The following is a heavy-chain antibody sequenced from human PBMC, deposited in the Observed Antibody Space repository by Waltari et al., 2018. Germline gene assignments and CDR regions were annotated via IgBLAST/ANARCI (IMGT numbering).Heavy chain of an antibody. J-gene: IGHJ5*02. Sequence: QVQLQESGPGLVKPSETLSLTCTVSGGSINSYYWSWIREPPGKGLEWIGHIFYSGITPYNPSLKSRVTRSVDTSKNPFFLKLNLFTAADTAGYYWGRHASMGDYPIYRWGRGTLVTVSS. CDR2: IFYSGIT. CDR1: GGSINSYY. D-gene: IGHD4-17*01. CDR3: GRHASMGDYPIYR. V-gene: IGHV4-59*08.